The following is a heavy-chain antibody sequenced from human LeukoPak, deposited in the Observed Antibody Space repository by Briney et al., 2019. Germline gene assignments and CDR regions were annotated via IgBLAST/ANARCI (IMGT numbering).Heavy chain of an antibody. CDR3: ARGGDPRNWFDP. Sequence: KPSETLSLTCTVSGGSISSGVYYWSWIRQHPGKGLEWIGYIYYSGSTYYNPSLKSRVTISVDTSKNQFSLKLSSVTAADTAVYYCARGGDPRNWFDPWGQGTLVTVSS. V-gene: IGHV4-31*03. J-gene: IGHJ5*02. D-gene: IGHD2-21*02. CDR2: IYYSGST. CDR1: GGSISSGVYY.